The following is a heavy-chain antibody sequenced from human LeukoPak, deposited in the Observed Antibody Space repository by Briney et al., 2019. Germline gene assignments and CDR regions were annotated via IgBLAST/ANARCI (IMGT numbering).Heavy chain of an antibody. V-gene: IGHV1-46*01. CDR2: INPSGGST. D-gene: IGHD3-16*02. CDR1: GYTFTSYY. J-gene: IGHJ4*02. Sequence: ASVKVSCKASGYTFTSYYMHWVRQAPGQGLEWMGIINPSGGSTSYAQKFQGRVTMTRDTSTSTVYMELSSLRSEDTAVYYCARVAMITFGGVTVIPAYYFDYWGQGTLVTVSS. CDR3: ARVAMITFGGVTVIPAYYFDY.